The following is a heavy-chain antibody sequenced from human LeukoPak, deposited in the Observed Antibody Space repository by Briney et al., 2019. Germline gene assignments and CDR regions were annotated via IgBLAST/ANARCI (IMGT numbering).Heavy chain of an antibody. CDR1: GGTFSSYA. CDR3: ARGGYYDFWSGYWTHYYYYYGMDV. V-gene: IGHV1-69*05. D-gene: IGHD3-3*01. J-gene: IGHJ6*02. CDR2: IIPIFGTA. Sequence: GASVKVSCKASGGTFSSYAVSWVRQAPGQGLEWMGGIIPIFGTANYAQKFQGRVTITRDTSASTAYMELSSLRSEDTAVYYCARGGYYDFWSGYWTHYYYYYGMDVWGQGTTVTVSS.